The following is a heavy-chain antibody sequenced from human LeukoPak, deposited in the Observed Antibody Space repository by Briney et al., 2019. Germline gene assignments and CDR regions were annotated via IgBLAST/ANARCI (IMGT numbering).Heavy chain of an antibody. CDR2: IHHSGST. D-gene: IGHD1-26*01. CDR3: ARRSHSIVETYNAFDI. CDR1: GGSISSCNW. Sequence: NASEALSLTCAVSGGSISSCNWWSWVRQPPGKGLEWIGEIHHSGSTNYNPSLKSRVTISVDKSRNQFSLKLSSVTAADTAVYYCARRSHSIVETYNAFDIWGLGTMVAVSS. J-gene: IGHJ3*02. V-gene: IGHV4-4*02.